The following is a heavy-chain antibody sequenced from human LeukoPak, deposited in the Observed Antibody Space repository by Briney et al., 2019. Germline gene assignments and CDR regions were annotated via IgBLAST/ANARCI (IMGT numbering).Heavy chain of an antibody. CDR1: GYTFTSYD. CDR2: MNPNSGNT. V-gene: IGHV1-8*01. D-gene: IGHD2-15*01. Sequence: ASVKVSCKASGYTFTSYDINWVRQATGQGLEWMGWMNPNSGNTGYAQKFQGRVTMTRNTSISTAYVELSSLRSEGTAVYYCARGVSSLSGGSCYYWGQGALVTVSS. J-gene: IGHJ4*02. CDR3: ARGVSSLSGGSCYY.